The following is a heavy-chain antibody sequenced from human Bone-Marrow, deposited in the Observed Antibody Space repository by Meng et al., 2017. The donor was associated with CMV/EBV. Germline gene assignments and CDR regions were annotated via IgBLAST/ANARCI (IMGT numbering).Heavy chain of an antibody. V-gene: IGHV3-23*01. J-gene: IGHJ4*02. CDR1: GFSINDYA. D-gene: IGHD1-1*01. CDR3: AKAEEPSQLIESYLDY. CDR2: IRGNGDIT. Sequence: GGSLRLSCAASGFSINDYAMTWVRQAPGKGLEWVSAIRGNGDITHYADSVRGRFTISRDNSKNTLYLQMHSLRAEDTAVYYCAKAEEPSQLIESYLDYWGQGTLVTASS.